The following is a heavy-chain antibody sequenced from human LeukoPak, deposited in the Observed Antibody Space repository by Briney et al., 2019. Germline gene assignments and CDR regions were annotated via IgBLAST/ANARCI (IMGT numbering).Heavy chain of an antibody. CDR3: AREEQYYGSGSYYSFNWFDP. D-gene: IGHD3-10*01. CDR1: GFTFSDYY. J-gene: IGHJ5*02. V-gene: IGHV3-11*01. Sequence: PGGSLRLSCAASGFTFSDYYMSWISQAPGKGLEGVSYISSSGSPIYYADSVKSRFTISRDNAKNSLYLQMNSLRAEYTAVYYCAREEQYYGSGSYYSFNWFDPWGQGTLVTVSS. CDR2: ISSSGSPI.